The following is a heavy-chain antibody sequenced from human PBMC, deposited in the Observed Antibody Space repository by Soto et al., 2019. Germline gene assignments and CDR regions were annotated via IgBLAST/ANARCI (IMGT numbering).Heavy chain of an antibody. CDR2: MNPNSGNT. CDR3: ASRGYCSGGSCSLDAFDI. Sequence: QVQLVQSGAEVKKPGASVKVSCKASGYTFTSYDINWVRQATGQGLEWMGWMNPNSGNTGYAQKCQGRVTMTRNTSISTAYMELSSLRSEDTAVYYCASRGYCSGGSCSLDAFDIWGQGTMVTVSS. J-gene: IGHJ3*02. D-gene: IGHD2-15*01. V-gene: IGHV1-8*01. CDR1: GYTFTSYD.